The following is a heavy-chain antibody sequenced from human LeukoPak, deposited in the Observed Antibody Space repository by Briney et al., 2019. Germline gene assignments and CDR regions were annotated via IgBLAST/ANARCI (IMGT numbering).Heavy chain of an antibody. CDR1: GDSISSHY. CDR3: ARSRSRGYSGDFDY. J-gene: IGHJ4*02. Sequence: SETLSLTCTVSGDSISSHYWSWLRQPPGKGLEWIGYIYSSGSTIYNPSLKSRLTISVDRSKNQFSLKVSSVTAADTAVYYCARSRSRGYSGDFDYWGQGTLVTVSS. CDR2: IYSSGST. D-gene: IGHD5-12*01. V-gene: IGHV4-59*11.